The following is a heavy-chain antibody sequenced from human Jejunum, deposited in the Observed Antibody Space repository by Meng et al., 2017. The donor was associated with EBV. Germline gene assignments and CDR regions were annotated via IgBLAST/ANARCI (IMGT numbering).Heavy chain of an antibody. J-gene: IGHJ4*02. Sequence: EGRVGAAGGGLVRPGGSLTLSCAAPGFTFGEHWMYWVRQAPGKGLVWVSRIKTDGSYTSYADSVKGRFTTSRDNAKNTLYLQMNGLRDEDTAVYYCARDYNSIPDYWGQGTLVTVSS. CDR3: ARDYNSIPDY. V-gene: IGHV3-74*01. CDR1: GFTFGEHW. D-gene: IGHD1-20*01. CDR2: IKTDGSYT.